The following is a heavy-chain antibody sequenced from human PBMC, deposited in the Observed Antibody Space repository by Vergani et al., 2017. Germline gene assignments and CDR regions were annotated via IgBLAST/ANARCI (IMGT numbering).Heavy chain of an antibody. V-gene: IGHV1-69*06. CDR1: GGTFSSYA. Sequence: QVQLVQSGAEVKKPGSSVKVSCKASGGTFSSYAISWVRQAPGQGLEWMGGIIPIFGTANYAQKFQGRVTITADKSTSTAYMELSSLRSEDTAVYYCARGSRDLPERRWTYYYDSSGYYYWGQGTLVTVSS. CDR3: ARGSRDLPERRWTYYYDSSGYYY. D-gene: IGHD3-22*01. J-gene: IGHJ4*02. CDR2: IIPIFGTA.